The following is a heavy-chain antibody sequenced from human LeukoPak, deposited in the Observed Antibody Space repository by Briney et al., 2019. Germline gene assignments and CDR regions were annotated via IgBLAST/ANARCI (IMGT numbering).Heavy chain of an antibody. CDR3: ARECGDYEYYFDY. CDR1: GGSISSGSYY. CDR2: IYTSGST. D-gene: IGHD4-17*01. Sequence: SETLSLTCTVSGGSISSGSYYWSWIRQPAGKRLEWIGRIYTSGSTNYNPSLKSRVTISVDTSKNQFSLKLSSVTAADTAVYYCARECGDYEYYFDYWGQGTLVTVSS. J-gene: IGHJ4*02. V-gene: IGHV4-61*02.